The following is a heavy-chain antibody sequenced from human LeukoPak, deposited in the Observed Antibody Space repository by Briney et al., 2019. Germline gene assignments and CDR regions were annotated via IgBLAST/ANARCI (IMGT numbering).Heavy chain of an antibody. J-gene: IGHJ2*01. V-gene: IGHV3-74*01. CDR2: INTDGSST. CDR3: ARDWELPTVTNPNWYFDL. Sequence: GGSLRLSCAASGFTFSSYWMHWVRQAPGKGLVWVSRINTDGSSTSYADSVKGRFTISRDNAKNTLYLQMNSLRAEDTAVYYCARDWELPTVTNPNWYFDLWGRGTLVTVSS. D-gene: IGHD4-11*01. CDR1: GFTFSSYW.